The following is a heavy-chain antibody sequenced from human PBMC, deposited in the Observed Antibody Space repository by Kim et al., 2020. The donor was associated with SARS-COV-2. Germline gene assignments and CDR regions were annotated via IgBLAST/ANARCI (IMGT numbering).Heavy chain of an antibody. D-gene: IGHD1-26*01. V-gene: IGHV3-23*01. J-gene: IGHJ4*02. CDR3: VKDPPHPTVVGATSDY. CDR1: GFTVSSYP. CDR2: ISEGGASL. Sequence: GGSLRLSCAASGFTVSSYPMSWVRRAPGKGLEWVSSISEGGASLYYAASVKGRFTIPRDNSRNKLYLQMNNLRAEDTALYYCVKDPPHPTVVGATSDYWGQGTLVTVSS.